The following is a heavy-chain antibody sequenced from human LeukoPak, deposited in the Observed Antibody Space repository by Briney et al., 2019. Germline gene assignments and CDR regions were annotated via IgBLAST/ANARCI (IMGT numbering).Heavy chain of an antibody. Sequence: SETLSLTCTVSGGSISSYYWSWIRQPPGKGLEWIGYIYYSGSTNYNPSLKSRVTTSVDTSKNQFSLKLSSVTAADTAVYYCARQDSHCGGDCYPIHAFDIWGQGTMVTVSS. CDR3: ARQDSHCGGDCYPIHAFDI. D-gene: IGHD2-21*02. V-gene: IGHV4-59*01. J-gene: IGHJ3*02. CDR2: IYYSGST. CDR1: GGSISSYY.